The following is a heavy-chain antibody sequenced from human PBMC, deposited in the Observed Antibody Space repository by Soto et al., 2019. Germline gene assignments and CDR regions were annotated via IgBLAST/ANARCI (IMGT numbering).Heavy chain of an antibody. J-gene: IGHJ6*03. Sequence: ASVKVSCKASGYTFTSYDINWVRQATGQGHEWMGWMNPNSGNTGYAQKFQGGVTMPRNTCISTAYMELSSLRSEDTAVYYCARLRPLPIFCLVPPGSPFYIDVWCKGTTVTVSS. CDR1: GYTFTSYD. CDR2: MNPNSGNT. D-gene: IGHD3-3*01. CDR3: ARLRPLPIFCLVPPGSPFYIDV. V-gene: IGHV1-8*01.